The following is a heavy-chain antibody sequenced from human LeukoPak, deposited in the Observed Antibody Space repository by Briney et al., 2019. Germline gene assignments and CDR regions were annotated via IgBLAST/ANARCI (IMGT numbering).Heavy chain of an antibody. CDR2: ISGSGGST. CDR3: AGHHLATGWFDP. D-gene: IGHD3-10*01. J-gene: IGHJ5*02. CDR1: GFTFSSYA. Sequence: GGSLRLSCAASGFTFSSYAMSWVRQAPGKGLEWVSAISGSGGSTYYADSVKGRFTISRDNSKNTLYLQMNSLRAEDTAVYYCAGHHLATGWFDPWGQGTLVTVSS. V-gene: IGHV3-23*01.